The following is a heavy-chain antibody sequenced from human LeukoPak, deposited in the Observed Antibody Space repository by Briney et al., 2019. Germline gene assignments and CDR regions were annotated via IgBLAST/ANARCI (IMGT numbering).Heavy chain of an antibody. Sequence: SETLSLTCTVSGGSISSSSYYWGWIRQPPGKGLEWIGSIYYSGSTYYNPSLKSRVTISVDTSKNQFSLKLSSVTAADTAVSYCARHRGFYDILTGYYPYYFDYWGQGTLVTVSA. CDR3: ARHRGFYDILTGYYPYYFDY. D-gene: IGHD3-9*01. V-gene: IGHV4-39*01. CDR2: IYYSGST. J-gene: IGHJ4*02. CDR1: GGSISSSSYY.